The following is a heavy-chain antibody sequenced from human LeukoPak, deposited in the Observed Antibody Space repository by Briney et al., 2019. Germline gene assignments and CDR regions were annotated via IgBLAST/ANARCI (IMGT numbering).Heavy chain of an antibody. V-gene: IGHV3-9*01. J-gene: IGHJ4*02. D-gene: IGHD6-6*01. Sequence: GGSLRLSCAASGFTFDDYAMHWVRQAPGKGLEWVSGISWNSGSIGYADSVKGRFTISRDNSKNTLYLQMNSLRAEDTAVYYCAASIAARLVDYWGQGTLVTVSS. CDR2: ISWNSGSI. CDR1: GFTFDDYA. CDR3: AASIAARLVDY.